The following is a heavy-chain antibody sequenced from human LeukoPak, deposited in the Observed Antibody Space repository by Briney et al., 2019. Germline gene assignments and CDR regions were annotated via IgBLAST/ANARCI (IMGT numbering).Heavy chain of an antibody. J-gene: IGHJ4*02. D-gene: IGHD2-2*01. CDR2: ICGSDGSR. Sequence: GGSLRLSCAASGFTFSTYAVSWVRQAPGKGLEWVSAICGSDGSRYYADSVKGRFTISRDNSKNTLYLQMNSLRGEDTAVYYCAKGGSPSCYSSSGYWGQGTLVTVSS. V-gene: IGHV3-23*01. CDR3: AKGGSPSCYSSSGY. CDR1: GFTFSTYA.